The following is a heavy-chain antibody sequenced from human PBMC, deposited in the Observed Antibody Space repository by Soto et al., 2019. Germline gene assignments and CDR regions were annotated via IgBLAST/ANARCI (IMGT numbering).Heavy chain of an antibody. CDR1: GGSFSGYY. D-gene: IGHD3-3*01. V-gene: IGHV4-34*01. CDR3: ASWTPFDY. CDR2: INHSGST. Sequence: QVQLQQWGAGLLKPSETLSLTCAVYGGSFSGYYWSWIRQPPGKGLEWIGEINHSGSTNYNPSLKSRVTISVDTSKNQFSLKLSSVTAADTAVYYCASWTPFDYWGQGTLVTVSS. J-gene: IGHJ4*02.